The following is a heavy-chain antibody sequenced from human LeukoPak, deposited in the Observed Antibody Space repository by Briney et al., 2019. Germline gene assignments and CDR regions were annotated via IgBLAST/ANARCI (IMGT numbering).Heavy chain of an antibody. V-gene: IGHV3-30-3*01. CDR2: ISYDGSNK. Sequence: GGSLRLSCAASGFTFNTYAIHWVRHTPGKGLEWVAVISYDGSNKYYADSVKGRFTISRDNSKNTLYLQMNSLTAEDTAVYYCARDHYYDSSGYSRYWGQGTLVTVSS. CDR1: GFTFNTYA. D-gene: IGHD3-22*01. J-gene: IGHJ4*02. CDR3: ARDHYYDSSGYSRY.